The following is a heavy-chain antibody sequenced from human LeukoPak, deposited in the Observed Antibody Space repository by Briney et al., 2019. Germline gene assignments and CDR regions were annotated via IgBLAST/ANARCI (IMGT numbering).Heavy chain of an antibody. Sequence: GGSLRLSCAASGFTFSTYAMNWVRQAPEKGLEWVSTISVTSDYIYYADSVKGRFTISRDNAKNSLYLQMNSLRPEDTAVYYCTRGYYFDYWGQGTLVTVSS. CDR1: GFTFSTYA. J-gene: IGHJ4*02. V-gene: IGHV3-21*01. CDR2: ISVTSDYI. CDR3: TRGYYFDY.